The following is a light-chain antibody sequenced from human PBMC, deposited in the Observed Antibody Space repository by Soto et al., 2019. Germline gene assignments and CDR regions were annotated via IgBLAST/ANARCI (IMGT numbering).Light chain of an antibody. J-gene: IGKJ1*01. CDR3: QQHNSYSRT. CDR1: QSISSW. CDR2: KAS. Sequence: DIQMTQSPSTLSASLGDRVTITCRASQSISSWLAWYQQKPGKAPKLLIYKASSWESGIPSRFSGSGSGTEFTLAISSLQPDDFAAYYCQQHNSYSRTFGQGTKVDI. V-gene: IGKV1-5*03.